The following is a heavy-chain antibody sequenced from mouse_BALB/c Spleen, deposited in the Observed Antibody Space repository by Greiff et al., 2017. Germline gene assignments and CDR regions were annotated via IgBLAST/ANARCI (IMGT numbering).Heavy chain of an antibody. CDR3: AVNWDFDY. CDR1: GFNIKDTY. V-gene: IGHV14-3*02. CDR2: IDPANGNT. Sequence: EVKLQESGAELVKPGASVKLSCTASGFNIKDTYMHWVKQRPEQGLEWIGRIDPANGNTKYDPKFQGKATITADTSSNTAYLQLSSLTSEDTAVYYCAVNWDFDYWGQGTTLTVSS. D-gene: IGHD4-1*01. J-gene: IGHJ2*01.